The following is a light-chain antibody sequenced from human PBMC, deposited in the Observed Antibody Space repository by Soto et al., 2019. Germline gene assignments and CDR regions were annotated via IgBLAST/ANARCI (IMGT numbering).Light chain of an antibody. CDR1: HRISSW. CDR2: KAS. V-gene: IGKV1-5*03. J-gene: IGKJ1*01. Sequence: DIQMTQSPSTLSASVGDRVTITCLASHRISSWLAWYQQKPGNAPKLLIYKASSLESGVPSRFSGSGSGTELTITISSLKPDDFATYYCQQYKSYPWTFGQGTKVEIK. CDR3: QQYKSYPWT.